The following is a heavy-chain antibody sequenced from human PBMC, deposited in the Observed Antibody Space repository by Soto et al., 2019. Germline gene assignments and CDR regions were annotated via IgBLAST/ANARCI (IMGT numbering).Heavy chain of an antibody. Sequence: QVQLVESGGGLVKPGGSLRLSCAASGFSFSVYYMTWIRQAPGSGLEWISSIDRNGDIVYYADSVKGRFTISRDYAKSSLYLQVDSLGDEDTAVYYCVRERAGTGDIPHNTFDIWGQGTMVTVAS. D-gene: IGHD3-16*01. CDR1: GFSFSVYY. V-gene: IGHV3-11*01. CDR3: VRERAGTGDIPHNTFDI. J-gene: IGHJ3*02. CDR2: IDRNGDIV.